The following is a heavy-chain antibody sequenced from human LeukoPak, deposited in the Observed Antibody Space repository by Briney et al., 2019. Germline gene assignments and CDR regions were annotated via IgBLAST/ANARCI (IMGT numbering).Heavy chain of an antibody. Sequence: SETLSLTCAVYGGSFSGYYWSWIRQPPGKGLEWIGEINHSGSTNYNPSLKSRVTISVDTSKNQFSLKLSSVTAADTAVYYCAKYYYGSGADYWGQGTLVTVSS. CDR2: INHSGST. CDR1: GGSFSGYY. V-gene: IGHV4-34*01. CDR3: AKYYYGSGADY. J-gene: IGHJ4*02. D-gene: IGHD3-10*01.